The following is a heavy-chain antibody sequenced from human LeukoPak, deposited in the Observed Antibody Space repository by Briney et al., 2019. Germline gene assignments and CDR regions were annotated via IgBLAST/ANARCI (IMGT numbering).Heavy chain of an antibody. CDR3: ASSNWNYVGHLVY. Sequence: QAGGSLRLSCLASGFAFSAYEMNWVRQAPGKGLEWVSYISDSSSAINYADSVKGRFTISRDSAKNSLYLQMNSLRAEDTAVYYCASSNWNYVGHLVYWGQGTLVTVSS. CDR1: GFAFSAYE. CDR2: ISDSSSAI. J-gene: IGHJ4*02. D-gene: IGHD1-1*01. V-gene: IGHV3-48*01.